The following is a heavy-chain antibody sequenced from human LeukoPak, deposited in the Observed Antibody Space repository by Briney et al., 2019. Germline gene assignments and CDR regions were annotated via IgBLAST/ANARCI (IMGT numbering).Heavy chain of an antibody. CDR1: GFTFSSYS. V-gene: IGHV3-48*04. J-gene: IGHJ6*02. CDR3: ARWLRGIAEEDGMDV. D-gene: IGHD6-13*01. Sequence: GGSLRLSCAASGFTFSSYSMNWVRQAPGKRLEWVSYITSSGSTIYYADSVKGRFTISRDNAKNSLYLQMNSLRAEDTAVYYCARWLRGIAEEDGMDVWGQGTTVTVSS. CDR2: ITSSGSTI.